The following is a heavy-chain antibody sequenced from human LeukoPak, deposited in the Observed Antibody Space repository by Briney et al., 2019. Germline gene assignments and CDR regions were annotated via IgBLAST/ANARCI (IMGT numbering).Heavy chain of an antibody. D-gene: IGHD3-22*01. CDR1: GVSITTYY. CDR2: IYHSGNT. Sequence: SETLSLTCTVSGVSITTYYWSWVRQPPGKGLEWFGFIYHSGNTNYNPSLKIRVTMSVDTSKSQFPLRLSSVTAADTAVYYCATMTRRGQYYFDNWGQGTLVTVSS. J-gene: IGHJ4*02. V-gene: IGHV4-4*09. CDR3: ATMTRRGQYYFDN.